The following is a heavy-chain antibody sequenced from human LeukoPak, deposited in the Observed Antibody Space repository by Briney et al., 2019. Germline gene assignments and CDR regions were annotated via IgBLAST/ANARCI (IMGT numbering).Heavy chain of an antibody. J-gene: IGHJ6*02. CDR3: ARGGDYDPYYYYGMDV. D-gene: IGHD4-17*01. Sequence: SQTLSLTCAISGDSVSSNSAAWNWIRQSPSRGLEWLGRTYYRSKWYNDYAVSVKSRITINPDTSKNQFPLQLNSVTPEDTAVYYCARGGDYDPYYYYGMDVWGQGTTVTVSS. CDR1: GDSVSSNSAA. CDR2: TYYRSKWYN. V-gene: IGHV6-1*01.